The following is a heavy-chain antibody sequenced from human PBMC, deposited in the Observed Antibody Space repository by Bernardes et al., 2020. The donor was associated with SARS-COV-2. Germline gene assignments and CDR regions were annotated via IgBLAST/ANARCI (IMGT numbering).Heavy chain of an antibody. J-gene: IGHJ5*02. CDR1: GFTFSRYA. V-gene: IGHV3-30-3*01. CDR2: ISYDGNNK. CDR3: AREIEGSADWFDP. Sequence: GGSLRLSCAASGFTFSRYAMHWVRQAPGERLQWVAVISYDGNNKYYADSVKGRFTISRDNSKNTLYLQMNSLRAEDTAVYYCAREIEGSADWFDPWGQGTLVTVSS. D-gene: IGHD6-25*01.